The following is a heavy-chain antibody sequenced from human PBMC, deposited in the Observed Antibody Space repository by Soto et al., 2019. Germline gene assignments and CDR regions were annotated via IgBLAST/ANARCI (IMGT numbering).Heavy chain of an antibody. Sequence: SSTLSLTCAVSGGSFSGYSWSCILQPPGKGLEWIGEINHSGNTNDNPSLKSRVNISVATSKNQFSLKRGSVTAADTAVYYWPTGAAARPTSAPFDYWRQGTLVTVSS. V-gene: IGHV4-34*01. CDR3: PTGAAARPTSAPFDY. J-gene: IGHJ4*02. CDR1: GGSFSGYS. D-gene: IGHD6-6*01. CDR2: INHSGNT.